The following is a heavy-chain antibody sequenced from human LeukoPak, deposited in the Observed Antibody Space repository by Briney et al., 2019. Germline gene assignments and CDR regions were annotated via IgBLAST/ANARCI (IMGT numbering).Heavy chain of an antibody. V-gene: IGHV3-23*01. J-gene: IGHJ4*02. CDR2: ISGSGGST. CDR3: AKDRRLYYFDY. CDR1: GFTFSNYA. Sequence: GGSLRLSCAASGFTFSNYAMHWVRQAPGKGLEWVSAISGSGGSTYYADSVKGRFTISRDNSKNTLYLQMNSLRAEDTAVYYCAKDRRLYYFDYWGQGTLVTVSS.